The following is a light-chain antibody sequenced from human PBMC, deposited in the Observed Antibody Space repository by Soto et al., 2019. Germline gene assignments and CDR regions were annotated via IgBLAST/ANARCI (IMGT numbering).Light chain of an antibody. CDR2: DAS. V-gene: IGKV3-11*01. J-gene: IGKJ4*01. Sequence: EIVLTQSPATLSLSPGERATLSCRASQSVSSYLAWYQQKPGQAPRLLIYDASNRATGIPARFSGSGSGTDFTLTISSLEPEYVAVYYCQQRSNWPPSFGGGTKLDI. CDR1: QSVSSY. CDR3: QQRSNWPPS.